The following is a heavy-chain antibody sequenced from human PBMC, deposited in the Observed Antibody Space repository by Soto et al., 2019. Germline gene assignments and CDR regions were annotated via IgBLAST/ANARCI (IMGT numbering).Heavy chain of an antibody. CDR2: ISGSGGNT. CDR3: ARAPGFSSNHFDY. J-gene: IGHJ4*02. D-gene: IGHD6-19*01. CDR1: GFTLSSYA. V-gene: IGHV3-23*01. Sequence: GGSLRLSCAASGFTLSSYAMNWVRQVPGKGLEWVSVISGSGGNTYYADSVKGRFTISRDNSKNTLYLQMNGLRAEDTAVYYCARAPGFSSNHFDYWGQGTLVTVSS.